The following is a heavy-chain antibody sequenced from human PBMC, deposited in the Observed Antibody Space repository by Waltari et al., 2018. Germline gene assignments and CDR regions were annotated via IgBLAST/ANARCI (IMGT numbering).Heavy chain of an antibody. Sequence: QVQLVQSGAEVKKPGASVKVSCKASGYTFTSYDINWVRPATGQGLEWMGWMNPNSGNTGYAQKFQGRVTMTRNTSISTAYMELSSLRSEDTAVYYCARGGDTAMDHHNWFDPWGQGTLVTVSS. CDR1: GYTFTSYD. J-gene: IGHJ5*02. CDR3: ARGGDTAMDHHNWFDP. D-gene: IGHD5-18*01. V-gene: IGHV1-8*01. CDR2: MNPNSGNT.